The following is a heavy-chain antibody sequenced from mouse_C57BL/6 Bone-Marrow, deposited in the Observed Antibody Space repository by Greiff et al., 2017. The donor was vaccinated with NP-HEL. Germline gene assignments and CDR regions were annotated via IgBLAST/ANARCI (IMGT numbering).Heavy chain of an antibody. CDR2: IYPGNSDT. CDR1: GYTFTSYW. Sequence: VQLQQSGTVLARPGASVKMSCKTSGYTFTSYWMHWVKQRPGQGLEWIGAIYPGNSDTSYNQKFKGKANLTAVTSASTAYMELSSLTNEDSAVDYCTGPIYYYGSSYGFWYFDVWGTGTTVTVSS. CDR3: TGPIYYYGSSYGFWYFDV. J-gene: IGHJ1*03. V-gene: IGHV1-5*01. D-gene: IGHD1-1*01.